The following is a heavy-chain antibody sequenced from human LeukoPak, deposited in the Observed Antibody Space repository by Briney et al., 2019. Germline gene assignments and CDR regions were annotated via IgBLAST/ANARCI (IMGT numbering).Heavy chain of an antibody. CDR3: ASRSGYEDAFDI. CDR2: IIPILGIA. D-gene: IGHD5-12*01. Sequence: ASVKVSCKASGGTFSSYAISWVRQVPGQGLEWMGRIIPILGIANYAQKFQGRVTITADKSTSTAYMELSSLRSEDTAVYYCASRSGYEDAFDIWGQGTMVTVSS. J-gene: IGHJ3*02. V-gene: IGHV1-69*04. CDR1: GGTFSSYA.